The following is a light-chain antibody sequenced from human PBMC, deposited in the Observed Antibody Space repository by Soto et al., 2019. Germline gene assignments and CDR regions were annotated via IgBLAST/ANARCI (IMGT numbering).Light chain of an antibody. J-gene: IGKJ1*01. Sequence: EIVLTQSPGTLSLSPGERATLSCRASQTVSSNYLAWYQQKPGQAPRLLIYGASSRATGIPDRFSGSMSGTGFTLTISRLEPEDFAVYYCQQYGSSPWTFGQGTKVEFK. CDR3: QQYGSSPWT. V-gene: IGKV3-20*01. CDR2: GAS. CDR1: QTVSSNY.